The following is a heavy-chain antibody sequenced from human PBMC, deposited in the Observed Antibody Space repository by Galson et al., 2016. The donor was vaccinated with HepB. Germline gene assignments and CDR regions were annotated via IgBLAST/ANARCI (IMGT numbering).Heavy chain of an antibody. Sequence: ETLSLTCTVSGGSISSSSYYWGWIRQPPGKGLEWIGCIYYSGSTYYNPSLKSRVTISVDTSKNQFSLKLSSVTAADTAVYYCARHLITIFGVVNNWFDPWGQGTLVTVSS. CDR3: ARHLITIFGVVNNWFDP. CDR1: GGSISSSSYY. D-gene: IGHD3-3*01. CDR2: IYYSGST. V-gene: IGHV4-39*01. J-gene: IGHJ5*02.